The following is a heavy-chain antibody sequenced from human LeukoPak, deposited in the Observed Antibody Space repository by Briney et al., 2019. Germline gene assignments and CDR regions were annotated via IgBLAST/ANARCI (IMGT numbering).Heavy chain of an antibody. D-gene: IGHD1-26*01. J-gene: IGHJ4*02. V-gene: IGHV3-20*03. CDR2: INWNGGIT. Sequence: SGGSLRLSYEASGLTLEHYGMRGVRQAPGKGVAWVAGINWNGGITGYADSLKGRFTISRDNAKNSLYLQMNSLRVEDTALYYCARKGLGGELGGFDYWGQGTLVTVSS. CDR1: GLTLEHYG. CDR3: ARKGLGGELGGFDY.